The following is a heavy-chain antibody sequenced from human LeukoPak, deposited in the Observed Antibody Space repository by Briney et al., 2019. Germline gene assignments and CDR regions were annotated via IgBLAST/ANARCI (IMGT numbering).Heavy chain of an antibody. D-gene: IGHD3-16*01. V-gene: IGHV4-39*07. CDR2: TYDRGDT. J-gene: IGHJ5*02. Sequence: PSETLSLTCTVSGGSISSSGYFWGWIRQPPGRGLEWIGSTYDRGDTYYNPSLQSRVTISIETSKTQFSLKLSSVTAADTAVYYCARTSTGGFDPWGQGILVTVSS. CDR3: ARTSTGGFDP. CDR1: GGSISSSGYF.